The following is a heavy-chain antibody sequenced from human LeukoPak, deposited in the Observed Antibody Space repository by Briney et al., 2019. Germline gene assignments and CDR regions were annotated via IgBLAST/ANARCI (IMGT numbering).Heavy chain of an antibody. CDR1: GLIFRNHG. Sequence: GGSLRPSCSPSGLIFRNHGMHWVRQAPGKGLEWVAFIWSDGSNKYYAESVKGRFTISRDNSKNMLYLQMNSLRVEDTAVYFCARDREVRYLDFWGQGTLVTVSS. CDR3: ARDREVRYLDF. V-gene: IGHV3-33*01. CDR2: IWSDGSNK. J-gene: IGHJ4*02. D-gene: IGHD1-26*01.